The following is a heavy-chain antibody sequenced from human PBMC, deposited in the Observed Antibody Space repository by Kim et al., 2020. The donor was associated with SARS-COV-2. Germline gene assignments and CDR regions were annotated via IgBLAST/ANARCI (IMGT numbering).Heavy chain of an antibody. CDR1: GYTFTSYA. Sequence: ASVKVSCKASGYTFTSYAMHWVRQAPGQRLEWMGWINAGNGNTKYSQKFQGRVTITRDTSASTAYMELSSLRSEDTAVYYCAIYGLYCGGDCYQGGEFDYWGQGTLVTVSS. CDR2: INAGNGNT. J-gene: IGHJ4*02. V-gene: IGHV1-3*01. CDR3: AIYGLYCGGDCYQGGEFDY. D-gene: IGHD2-21*02.